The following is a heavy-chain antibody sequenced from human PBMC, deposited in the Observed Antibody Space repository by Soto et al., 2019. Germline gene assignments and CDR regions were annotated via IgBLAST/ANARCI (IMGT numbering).Heavy chain of an antibody. CDR1: GYTFTSYG. CDR2: ISAYNGNT. D-gene: IGHD3-22*01. J-gene: IGHJ3*02. CDR3: ARAHYYDSSGLRRNKMNDVFDI. V-gene: IGHV1-18*04. Sequence: ASVKVSCKASGYTFTSYGISWVRQAPGQGLEWMGWISAYNGNTNYAQKLQGRVTMTTDTSTSTAYMELRSPRSDDTAVYYCARAHYYDSSGLRRNKMNDVFDIWGQVTMVTV.